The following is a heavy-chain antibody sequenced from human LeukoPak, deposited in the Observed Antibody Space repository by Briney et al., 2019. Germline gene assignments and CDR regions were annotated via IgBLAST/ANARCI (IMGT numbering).Heavy chain of an antibody. Sequence: SVKVSCKASGGIFSSYAISWVRQAPGQGLEWMGRIIPIFGTANYAQKFQGRVTITTDESTSTAYMELSSLRSEDTAVYYCARYGDFGFDYWGQGTLVTVSS. J-gene: IGHJ4*02. D-gene: IGHD4-17*01. CDR2: IIPIFGTA. CDR3: ARYGDFGFDY. CDR1: GGIFSSYA. V-gene: IGHV1-69*05.